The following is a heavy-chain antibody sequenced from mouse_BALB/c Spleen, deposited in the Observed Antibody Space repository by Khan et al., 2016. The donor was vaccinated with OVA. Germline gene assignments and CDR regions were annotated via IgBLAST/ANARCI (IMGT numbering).Heavy chain of an antibody. CDR3: TRKDYYGSSRRFFDV. V-gene: IGHV1S81*02. J-gene: IGHJ1*01. CDR1: GYTFTRYY. CDR2: INPSNGGT. Sequence: QVQLQQPGAELVKPGASVKLSCKASGYTFTRYYMYWVKQRPGQGLEWIGEINPSNGGTNFNEKFKSKATLTVDKLSSTAYMQLSSLTSEDSAVYYCTRKDYYGSSRRFFDVWGAGTTVTVSS. D-gene: IGHD1-1*01.